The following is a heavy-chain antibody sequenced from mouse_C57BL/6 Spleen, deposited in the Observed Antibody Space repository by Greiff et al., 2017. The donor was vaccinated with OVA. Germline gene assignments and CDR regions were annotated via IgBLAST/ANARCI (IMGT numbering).Heavy chain of an antibody. CDR2: IHPNSGST. CDR1: GYTFTSYW. CDR3: ARSNSDYGFFDY. Sequence: VQLQQPGAELVKPGASVKLSCKASGYTFTSYWIHWVKQRPGQGLEWIGMIHPNSGSTNYNEKFKSKATLTVDKSSSTAYMQLSSLTSEDSAVYYCARSNSDYGFFDYWGQGTTLTVSS. D-gene: IGHD2-5*01. J-gene: IGHJ2*01. V-gene: IGHV1-64*01.